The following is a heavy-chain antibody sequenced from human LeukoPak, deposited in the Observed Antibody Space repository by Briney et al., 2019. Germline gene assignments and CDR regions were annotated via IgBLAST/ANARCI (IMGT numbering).Heavy chain of an antibody. J-gene: IGHJ3*02. Sequence: GASVKVSCKASGGTFDIYAITWVRQAPGQGLEWMGRIIPVLDMTNYAQKFQGRVTITADKSTSTAYIELGSLRSEDTAVYYRARGGADTAGDAFDIWGQGTMVTVSS. CDR1: GGTFDIYA. V-gene: IGHV1-69*04. CDR2: IIPVLDMT. D-gene: IGHD5-18*01. CDR3: ARGGADTAGDAFDI.